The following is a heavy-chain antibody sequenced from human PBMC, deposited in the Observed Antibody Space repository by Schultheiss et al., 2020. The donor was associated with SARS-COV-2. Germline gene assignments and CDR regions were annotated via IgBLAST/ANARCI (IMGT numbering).Heavy chain of an antibody. CDR2: IYYSGSS. CDR1: GGSISSGSYY. CDR3: ARGAQEVRRAVDF. J-gene: IGHJ4*02. V-gene: IGHV4-31*03. D-gene: IGHD1-1*01. Sequence: SQTLSLTCTVSGGSISSGSYYWSWIRRHPEKGLEWIGYIYYSGSSYRNPSLKSRVTISLDTSKNQFSLKLSSVTAADTAVYYCARGAQEVRRAVDFWGQGILVTVSS.